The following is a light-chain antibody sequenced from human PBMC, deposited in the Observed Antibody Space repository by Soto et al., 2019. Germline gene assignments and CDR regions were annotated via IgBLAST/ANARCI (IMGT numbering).Light chain of an antibody. V-gene: IGKV3-15*01. CDR3: QQYNDWPPRWT. CDR1: QSVSIN. J-gene: IGKJ1*01. CDR2: AAS. Sequence: EIVMTQSPATLSVSPGERATLSCRASQSVSINLAWYQQKPGQAPRLLIYAASTRATGIPARFSGGGSGTEFTITISSLQSEDFAVYFCQQYNDWPPRWTFGQGTKVEIK.